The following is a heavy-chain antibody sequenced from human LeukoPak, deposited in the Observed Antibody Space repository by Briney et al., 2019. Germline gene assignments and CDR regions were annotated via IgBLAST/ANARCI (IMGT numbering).Heavy chain of an antibody. Sequence: GGSLRLSCAAYGFTPSCHSMNWVRQAPGKGLEWVSSISSSSSYIHSADSVKGRFTISRDNAKNSLYLQMNSLRAEDTAVYYCARDLYDSGAYSSPIDYWGQGTLVTVSS. V-gene: IGHV3-21*01. CDR1: GFTPSCHS. CDR3: ARDLYDSGAYSSPIDY. CDR2: ISSSSSYI. D-gene: IGHD3-22*01. J-gene: IGHJ4*02.